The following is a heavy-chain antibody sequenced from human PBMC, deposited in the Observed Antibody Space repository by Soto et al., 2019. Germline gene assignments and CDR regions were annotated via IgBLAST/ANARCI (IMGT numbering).Heavy chain of an antibody. J-gene: IGHJ4*02. D-gene: IGHD3-22*01. CDR1: GGSISRSNW. CDR3: ARNADDSSGYLHGCL. V-gene: IGHV4-4*02. CDR2: IYHSGST. Sequence: TETLSLTCAVSGGSISRSNWWSWVRQPPGKGLEWIGEIYHSGSTNYNPSLKSRVTISVDKSKNQFSLKLSSVTAADTAVYYCARNADDSSGYLHGCLWAQGTRVTV.